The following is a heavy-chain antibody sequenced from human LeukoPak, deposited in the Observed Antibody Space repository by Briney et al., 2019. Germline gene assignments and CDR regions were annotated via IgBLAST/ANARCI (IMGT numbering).Heavy chain of an antibody. CDR3: TASLLGYGMDV. V-gene: IGHV4-4*02. CDR1: GGSISSSNW. D-gene: IGHD3-16*01. J-gene: IGHJ6*02. Sequence: SEALSLTCAVSGGSISSSNWWSWVRQPPGKGLEWIGEIYHSGSTNYNPSLKSRVTISVDKSKNQFSLKPSSVTAADTAVYYCTASLLGYGMDVWGQGTTVTVSS. CDR2: IYHSGST.